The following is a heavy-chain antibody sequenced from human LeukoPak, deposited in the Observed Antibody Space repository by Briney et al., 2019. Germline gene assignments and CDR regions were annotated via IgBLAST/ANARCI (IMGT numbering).Heavy chain of an antibody. Sequence: GGSLRLSCAASGFTFSTYSMNWVRQAPGKGLEWLSYITESSGKIYYADSLEGRFTISRDNVKNSLYLQMNNLRAEDTAVYYCARDLSRYPGTRGSPSFDFWGQGTMVTVSS. CDR1: GFTFSTYS. CDR2: ITESSGKI. D-gene: IGHD3-16*02. J-gene: IGHJ3*01. V-gene: IGHV3-48*01. CDR3: ARDLSRYPGTRGSPSFDF.